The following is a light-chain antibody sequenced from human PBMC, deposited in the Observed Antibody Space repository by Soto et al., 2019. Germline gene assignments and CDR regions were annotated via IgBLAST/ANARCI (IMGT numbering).Light chain of an antibody. CDR2: WAS. V-gene: IGKV4-1*01. Sequence: DIVMTQSPDSLAVSLVESATINCKSSQRVLYSSNNKNYLAWYQQKPGQPTKLLIYWASTRESGVPDRFSGRGSGKHFPLTISSLQTEDEAVYYWQQYYSTPPVTFSGGTKVEIK. J-gene: IGKJ4*01. CDR3: QQYYSTPPVT. CDR1: QRVLYSSNNKNY.